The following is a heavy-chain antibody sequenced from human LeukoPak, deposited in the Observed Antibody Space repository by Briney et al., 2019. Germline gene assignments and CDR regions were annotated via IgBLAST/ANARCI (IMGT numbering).Heavy chain of an antibody. CDR1: GFTFSSSA. CDR2: ISGSGGST. Sequence: GGSLRLSCAASGFTFSSSAMHWVRQTPGKGLEWVSTISGSGGSTYYADSVKGRFTISRDNSKNTLYLQMNSLRAEDTAVYYCAKDRFVVVDYFDYWGQGTLVTVSS. D-gene: IGHD2-2*01. V-gene: IGHV3-23*01. J-gene: IGHJ4*02. CDR3: AKDRFVVVDYFDY.